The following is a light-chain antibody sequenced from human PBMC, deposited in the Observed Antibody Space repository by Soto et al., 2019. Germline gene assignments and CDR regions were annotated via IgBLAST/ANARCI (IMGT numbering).Light chain of an antibody. CDR3: QQTYNTPLT. Sequence: DIQMTQSPSSLSASVGDQVTITCRASQNVAIYLNWYQQKLGTAPKLLIYATSTLKTGVPSRFSGSGSGTEFILTITSLKPEDFETYYCQQTYNTPLTFGGGTKVDI. CDR1: QNVAIY. V-gene: IGKV1-39*01. CDR2: ATS. J-gene: IGKJ4*01.